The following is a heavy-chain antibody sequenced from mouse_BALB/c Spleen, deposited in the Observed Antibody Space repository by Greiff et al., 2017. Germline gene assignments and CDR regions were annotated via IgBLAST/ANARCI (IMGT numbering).Heavy chain of an antibody. CDR3: ARNYGSRYDGKCCYSMDY. CDR2: IWSGGST. J-gene: IGHJ4*01. D-gene: IGHD2-14*01. V-gene: IGHV2-2*02. CDR1: GFSLTSYG. Sequence: VQLQQSGPGLVQPSQSLSITCTVSGFSLTSYGVNWVRQSPGKGLEWLGVIWSGGSTDYNAAFISRLSISKYNSKIQVFLKMNSLQANDTAIYYGARNYGSRYDGKCCYSMDYWGQGTSVTVSS.